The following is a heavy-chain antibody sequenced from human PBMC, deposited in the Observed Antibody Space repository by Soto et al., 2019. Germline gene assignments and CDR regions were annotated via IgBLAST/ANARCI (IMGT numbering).Heavy chain of an antibody. D-gene: IGHD6-19*01. CDR1: GFTFSSYE. CDR2: ISSSGSTI. V-gene: IGHV3-48*03. Sequence: PGGSLRLSCAASGFTFSSYEMNWVRQAPGKGLEWVSYISSSGSTIYYADSVKGRFTISRDNAKNSLYLQMNSLRAEGTAVYYCARAAAVAGTLFYYYGIDVWGHGTTVTVSS. J-gene: IGHJ6*02. CDR3: ARAAAVAGTLFYYYGIDV.